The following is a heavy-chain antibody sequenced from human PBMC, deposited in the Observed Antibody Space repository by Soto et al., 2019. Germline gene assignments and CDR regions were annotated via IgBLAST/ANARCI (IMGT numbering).Heavy chain of an antibody. V-gene: IGHV4-59*11. CDR3: ARGIQTSYYYYYCMDV. J-gene: IGHJ6*03. CDR1: GGSISSHY. CDR2: IYHTGST. Sequence: QVQLQESGPGLVKPSETLSLTCTVSGGSISSHYWNWIRQPPGKGLEWIGYIYHTGSTNYNPSLKSRVTISVDTSKNQFSLTVSSATAADTAVYFCARGIQTSYYYYYCMDVWGKGTTVTVSS.